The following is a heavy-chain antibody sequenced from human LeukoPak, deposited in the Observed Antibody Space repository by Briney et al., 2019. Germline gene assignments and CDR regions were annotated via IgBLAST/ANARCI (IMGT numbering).Heavy chain of an antibody. CDR1: SISTNGYY. V-gene: IGHV4-39*01. D-gene: IGHD3-9*01. J-gene: IGHJ4*02. CDR2: IHYTGST. Sequence: SETLSLTCTVDSISTNGYYWGWIRQPPGKGLEWIGSIHYTGSTYYNPSLKSRVTISVDTSKNQFSLKLSSVTAADTAVYYCASPSTYDILTGYFGFDYWGQGTLVTVSS. CDR3: ASPSTYDILTGYFGFDY.